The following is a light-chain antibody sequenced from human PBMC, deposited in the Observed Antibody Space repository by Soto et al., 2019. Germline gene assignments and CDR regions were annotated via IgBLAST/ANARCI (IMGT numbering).Light chain of an antibody. CDR1: RSNIGSNT. CDR2: SNN. J-gene: IGLJ1*01. V-gene: IGLV1-44*01. CDR3: AAWDDSLNGFYV. Sequence: QSVLTQPPSASGTPGQRVTISCSGSRSNIGSNTVNWYQQLPGSAPKLLIYSNNQRPSGVPDRFSGSKSGTSSSLPISGLQSEDEADYYCAAWDDSLNGFYVFGTGTKVTVL.